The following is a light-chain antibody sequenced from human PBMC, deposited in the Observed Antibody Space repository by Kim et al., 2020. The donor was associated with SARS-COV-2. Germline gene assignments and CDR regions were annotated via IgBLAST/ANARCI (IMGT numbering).Light chain of an antibody. Sequence: DAVMTQSPLSLPVTLGQPASISCRSSQGLVHSDGNTYLNWFQQRPGQSPRRLIYKVSNRDSGVPDRFSGSGSGPDFTLKISRVEAEVVGFYYCMQGTQWPQTFGLGTKVDI. V-gene: IGKV2-30*02. CDR1: QGLVHSDGNTY. J-gene: IGKJ1*01. CDR3: MQGTQWPQT. CDR2: KVS.